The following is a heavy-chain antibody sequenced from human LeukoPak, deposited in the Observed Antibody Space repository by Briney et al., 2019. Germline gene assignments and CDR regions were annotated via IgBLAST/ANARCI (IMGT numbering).Heavy chain of an antibody. J-gene: IGHJ4*02. CDR2: ISGSGGST. D-gene: IGHD3-16*01. V-gene: IGHV3-23*01. Sequence: PGGSLRLSCAASGFTFSSYAMSWVRQAPGKGLEWVSAISGSGGSTYYADSVKGRFTISRDNSKNTLYLQMNSLRAEDTAVYYCAILTRGGSGNPLSYWGQGTLVTVSS. CDR1: GFTFSSYA. CDR3: AILTRGGSGNPLSY.